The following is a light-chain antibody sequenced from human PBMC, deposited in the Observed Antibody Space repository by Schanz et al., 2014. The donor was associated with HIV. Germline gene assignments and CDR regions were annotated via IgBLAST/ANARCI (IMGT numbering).Light chain of an antibody. V-gene: IGLV2-14*03. CDR2: DVS. Sequence: QSALTQPASVSGSPGQSITISCTGTSSDVGGYNFVSWYQQHPDKAPRLMIFDVSSRPSGVSNRFSGSKSGNTASLTISGLQADDEADYYCSSYGGGDTLLFGGGTKLTVL. CDR3: SSYGGGDTLL. J-gene: IGLJ3*02. CDR1: SSDVGGYNF.